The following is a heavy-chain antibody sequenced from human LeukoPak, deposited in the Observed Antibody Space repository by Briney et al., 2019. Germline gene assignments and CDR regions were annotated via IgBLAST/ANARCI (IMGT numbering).Heavy chain of an antibody. D-gene: IGHD6-13*01. Sequence: ASVKVSCKASGYTFTGYYMHWVRQAPGQGLEWMGWINPNSGGTNYAQKFQGRVTMTRDTSISTAYMELSRLRSDDTAVYYCARVAGIAAGDGPWGQGTRVTVSS. CDR1: GYTFTGYY. CDR3: ARVAGIAAGDGP. CDR2: INPNSGGT. J-gene: IGHJ5*02. V-gene: IGHV1-2*02.